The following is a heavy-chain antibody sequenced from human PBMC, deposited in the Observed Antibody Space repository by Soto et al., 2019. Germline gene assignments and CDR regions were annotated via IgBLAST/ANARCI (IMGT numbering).Heavy chain of an antibody. CDR3: TRSSSTVTTLDY. V-gene: IGHV4-30-2*01. Sequence: QLQLQESGSGLVKPSQTLSLTCAVSGGSISSGGYSWSWIRQPPGKGLEWVGYIYHSGSTDYNPSLKSRVTISIDRSKNQFSLKLSSVTAADTAVYYCTRSSSTVTTLDYWGQGTLVTVSS. J-gene: IGHJ4*02. CDR2: IYHSGST. CDR1: GGSISSGGYS. D-gene: IGHD2-2*01.